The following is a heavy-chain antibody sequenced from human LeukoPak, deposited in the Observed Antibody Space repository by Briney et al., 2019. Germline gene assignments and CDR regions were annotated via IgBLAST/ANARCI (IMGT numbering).Heavy chain of an antibody. CDR2: INPSSGDT. Sequence: VSVKVSCKASGYSFTGYYMHWVRQSPGQGLEWMGCINPSSGDTNYAQKFQGRVNMTRDTSISTAYMELSRLRSDDTAVYYCASGTVGAAGHDWGQGTLVIVSS. CDR3: ASGTVGAAGHD. CDR1: GYSFTGYY. J-gene: IGHJ4*02. D-gene: IGHD1-26*01. V-gene: IGHV1-2*02.